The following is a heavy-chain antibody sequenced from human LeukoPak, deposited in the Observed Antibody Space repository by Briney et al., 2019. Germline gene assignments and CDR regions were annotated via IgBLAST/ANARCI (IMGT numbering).Heavy chain of an antibody. CDR2: ISGSGGST. J-gene: IGHJ4*02. Sequence: PGGSLRLSCAASGFTFSSYAMSWVRQAPGKGLEWVSAISGSGGSTYYADSVKGRFTISRDNSKNTLYLQMNSLRAEDTAVYYCAKDLREARRAVAGTVDYWGQGTLVTVSS. CDR1: GFTFSSYA. V-gene: IGHV3-23*01. CDR3: AKDLREARRAVAGTVDY. D-gene: IGHD6-19*01.